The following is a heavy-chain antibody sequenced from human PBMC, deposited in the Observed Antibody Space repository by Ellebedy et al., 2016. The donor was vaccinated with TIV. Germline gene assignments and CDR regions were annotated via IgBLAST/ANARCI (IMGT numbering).Heavy chain of an antibody. CDR2: IYYSGST. CDR3: ASTDGYSYGQPFDY. J-gene: IGHJ4*02. CDR1: GGSISSSSYY. V-gene: IGHV4-61*05. D-gene: IGHD5-18*01. Sequence: SETLSLXCTVSGGSISSSSYYWGWIRQPPGKGLEWIGYIYYSGSTNYNPSLKGRVTISVDTSKNQFSLKLSSVTAADTAVYYCASTDGYSYGQPFDYWGQGTLVTVSS.